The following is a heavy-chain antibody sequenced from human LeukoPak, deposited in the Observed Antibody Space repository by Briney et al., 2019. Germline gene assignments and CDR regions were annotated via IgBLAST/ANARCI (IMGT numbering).Heavy chain of an antibody. V-gene: IGHV3-23*01. CDR1: GFTFSSYA. J-gene: IGHJ4*02. D-gene: IGHD5-12*01. CDR2: ISGSGGST. Sequence: QSGGSLRLSCAASGFTFSSYAMSWVRQAPGKGLEWVSAISGSGGSTYYADSVKGRFTISRDNSKNTLYLQMSSLRAEDTAVYYCVKASVSKYSGYDHLDYWGQGTLVTVSS. CDR3: VKASVSKYSGYDHLDY.